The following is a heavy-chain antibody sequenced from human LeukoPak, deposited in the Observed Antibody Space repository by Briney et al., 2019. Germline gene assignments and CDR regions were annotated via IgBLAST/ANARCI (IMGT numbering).Heavy chain of an antibody. CDR2: ISWNSGSI. CDR1: GFTFDDYA. J-gene: IGHJ4*02. V-gene: IGHV3-9*01. CDR3: VRDPGIRLMYFDS. Sequence: GGSLRLSCAASGFTFDDYAMHWVRQAPGKGLEWVSGISWNSGSIGYADSVKGRFTISRDNAKNSLYLQMNSLRAEDTAVYYCVRDPGIRLMYFDSWGQGTLVTVSS. D-gene: IGHD2-8*01.